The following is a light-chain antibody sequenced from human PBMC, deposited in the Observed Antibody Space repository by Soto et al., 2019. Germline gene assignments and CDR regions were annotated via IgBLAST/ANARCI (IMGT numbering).Light chain of an antibody. CDR2: DTN. CDR1: TGAVATGHY. J-gene: IGLJ3*02. CDR3: SLSYSGIRV. Sequence: QAVVTQEPSLTVSPGGTVTLTCASSTGAVATGHYPYWFQQKPGQAPRTLIYDTNNRHSWTPARFSGSLLGGKPALTLSGAQPEDEADYYCSLSYSGIRVFGGGTKLTVL. V-gene: IGLV7-46*01.